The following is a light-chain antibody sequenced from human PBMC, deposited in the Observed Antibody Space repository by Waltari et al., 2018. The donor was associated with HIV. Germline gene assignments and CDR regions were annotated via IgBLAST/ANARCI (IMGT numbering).Light chain of an antibody. CDR1: SSDVGGSNY. J-gene: IGLJ2*01. V-gene: IGLV2-14*03. CDR2: DVN. Sequence: HSALTQPASASGSPGQSLTIPCTGTSSDVGGSNYVSWYRLHPGEVPKLMIFDVNNRPSGVSNRFSGSKSGNTASLTISGLQVEDEADYYCSSYTSSSIVIFGGGTKVTVL. CDR3: SSYTSSSIVI.